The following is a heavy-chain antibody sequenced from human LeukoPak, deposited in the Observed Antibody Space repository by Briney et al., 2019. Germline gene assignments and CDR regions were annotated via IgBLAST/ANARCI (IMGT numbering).Heavy chain of an antibody. CDR1: GGSVSGYY. V-gene: IGHV4-34*01. Sequence: PSETLSLTCTISGGSVSGYYWSWIRQPPGKGLEWIGEINHSGSTNYNPSLKSRVTISVDTSKNQFSLKLSSVTAADTAVYYCARGTWSGSYFDYWGQGTLVTVSS. J-gene: IGHJ4*02. CDR3: ARGTWSGSYFDY. CDR2: INHSGST. D-gene: IGHD3-10*01.